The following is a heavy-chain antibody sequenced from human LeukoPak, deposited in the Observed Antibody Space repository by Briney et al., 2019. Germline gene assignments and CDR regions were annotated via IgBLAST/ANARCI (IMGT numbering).Heavy chain of an antibody. CDR3: AKARGLYCSSTSCYDCDV. J-gene: IGHJ6*04. Sequence: ASVTVSCKASGYTFTGYYMHWVRQAPGQGLEWMGWINPNSGGTNYAQKFQGRVTMTRDTSISTAYMELSRLRSDDTAVYYCAKARGLYCSSTSCYDCDVWGKGTTVTVSS. D-gene: IGHD2-2*01. CDR1: GYTFTGYY. CDR2: INPNSGGT. V-gene: IGHV1-2*02.